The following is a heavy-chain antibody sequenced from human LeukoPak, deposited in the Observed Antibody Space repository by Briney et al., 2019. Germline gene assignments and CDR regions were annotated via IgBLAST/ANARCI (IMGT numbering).Heavy chain of an antibody. CDR2: ISSSGSTM. CDR1: GFTFSSYE. J-gene: IGHJ6*04. V-gene: IGHV3-48*03. Sequence: RAGGSLRLSCAASGFTFSSYEMNWVRQAPGKGLEWVSYISSSGSTMYYADSVKGRFTISRDNAKNSLYLQMNSLRAEDTAVYYCAELGITMIGGVWGKGTTVTISS. D-gene: IGHD3-10*02. CDR3: AELGITMIGGV.